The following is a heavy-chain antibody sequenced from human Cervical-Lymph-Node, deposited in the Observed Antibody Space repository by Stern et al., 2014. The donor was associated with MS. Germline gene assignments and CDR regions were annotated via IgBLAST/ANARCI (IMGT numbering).Heavy chain of an antibody. CDR1: GDTFSSYA. CDR3: ARGGGLVGYFDY. CDR2: ITTVFGTT. D-gene: IGHD1-26*01. Sequence: VPLVESGAEVKKPGSSVKVSCKASGDTFSSYAINLVRQVPGQGLEWMGGITTVFGTTNYAQKFQGRVTNTADKSTNTAYMELMTLRSEDTAVYYCARGGGLVGYFDYWGQGTLVSVSS. J-gene: IGHJ4*02. V-gene: IGHV1-69*06.